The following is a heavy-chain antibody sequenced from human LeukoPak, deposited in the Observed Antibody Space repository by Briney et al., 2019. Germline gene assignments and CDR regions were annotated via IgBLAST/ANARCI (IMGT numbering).Heavy chain of an antibody. Sequence: GGSLRLSCAASGFTVSSNYMSWVRQAPGKGLEWVSVIYSGGSTYYADSVKGRFTISRDNSKNTLYLQMNSLRAEDTAVYYCARDPTLIAAAGTGWFDPWGQGTLVTVSS. CDR3: ARDPTLIAAAGTGWFDP. J-gene: IGHJ5*02. V-gene: IGHV3-66*01. D-gene: IGHD6-13*01. CDR1: GFTVSSNY. CDR2: IYSGGST.